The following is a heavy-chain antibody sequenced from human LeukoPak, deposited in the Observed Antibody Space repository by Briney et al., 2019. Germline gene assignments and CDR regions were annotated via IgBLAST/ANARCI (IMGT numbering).Heavy chain of an antibody. CDR3: ARVAVVAATSPDAFDI. V-gene: IGHV4-38-2*02. J-gene: IGHJ3*02. CDR1: GYSISSCYY. CDR2: IYHSGRT. D-gene: IGHD2-15*01. Sequence: SETLSLTCTVSGYSISSCYYWGWIRQPPGKGLDWNGNIYHSGRTHYNPSLKRRVPISVDTPKNHFSLKLSSESPADTPVYYCARVAVVAATSPDAFDIWVQGTMVSVSS.